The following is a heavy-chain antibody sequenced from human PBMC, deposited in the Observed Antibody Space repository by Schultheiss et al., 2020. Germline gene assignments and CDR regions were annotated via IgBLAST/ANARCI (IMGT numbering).Heavy chain of an antibody. V-gene: IGHV4-39*01. D-gene: IGHD4-17*01. Sequence: SETLSLTCTVSGGSISSSNYYWGWIRQPPGKGLEWIGSIYYTGSTYYNPSLKSRITISVDTSKNQFSLKLSSVTAADTALYYCARHDYGDQHDAFDIWGQGTMVTVSS. CDR1: GGSISSSNYY. CDR3: ARHDYGDQHDAFDI. J-gene: IGHJ3*02. CDR2: IYYTGST.